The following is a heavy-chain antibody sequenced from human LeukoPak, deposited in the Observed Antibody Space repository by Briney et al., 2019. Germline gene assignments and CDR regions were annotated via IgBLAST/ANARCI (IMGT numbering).Heavy chain of an antibody. CDR3: ARADLYYDFWSGYWFDP. J-gene: IGHJ5*02. CDR1: GYSISSGYY. V-gene: IGHV4-38-2*01. CDR2: IYHSGST. D-gene: IGHD3-3*01. Sequence: SETLSLTCAVSGYSISSGYYWGWIRQPPGKGLEWIGSIYHSGSTYYNPSLKSRVTISVDTSKNQFSLKLSSVTAADTAVYYCARADLYYDFWSGYWFDPWGQGTLVTVSS.